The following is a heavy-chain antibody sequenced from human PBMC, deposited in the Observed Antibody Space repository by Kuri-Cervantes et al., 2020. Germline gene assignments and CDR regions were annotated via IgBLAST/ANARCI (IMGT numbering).Heavy chain of an antibody. V-gene: IGHV1-69*06. D-gene: IGHD6-13*01. CDR3: ARGDSSSWYSRGSLHY. Sequence: SVKVSCKASGYTFTSYAISWVRQAPGQGLEWMGGIIPIFGTANYAQKFQGRVTITADKSTSTAYMELSSLRSEDTAVYYCARGDSSSWYSRGSLHYWGQGTLVTVSS. CDR1: GYTFTSYA. CDR2: IIPIFGTA. J-gene: IGHJ4*02.